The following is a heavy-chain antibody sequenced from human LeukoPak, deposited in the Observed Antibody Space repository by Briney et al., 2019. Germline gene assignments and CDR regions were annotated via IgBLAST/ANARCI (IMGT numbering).Heavy chain of an antibody. CDR1: GDIISSYA. J-gene: IGHJ5*02. D-gene: IGHD2/OR15-2a*01. Sequence: GGSLRLSCAASGDIISSYAMSWVRQAPGKGLEWVSAINGRGDNTYYADFVKGRFTISRDNSKGTVYLQMNSLRTEDTAVYYCAKDRVSPGFNWFDPWGQGTLVTVSS. CDR3: AKDRVSPGFNWFDP. V-gene: IGHV3-23*01. CDR2: INGRGDNT.